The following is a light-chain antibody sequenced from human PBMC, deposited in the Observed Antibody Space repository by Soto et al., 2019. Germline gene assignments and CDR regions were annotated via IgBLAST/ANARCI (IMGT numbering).Light chain of an antibody. CDR3: ETWDSNTRV. J-gene: IGLJ3*02. CDR1: SGHSSYI. Sequence: QAVVTQSSSASASLGSSVKLTCTLSSGHSSYIIAWHQQQPGKAPRYLMKLEGSGSYNKGSGVPDRFSGSSSGADRYLTISNPQSENEADYYCETWDSNTRVFGRGTKLTVL. CDR2: LEGSGSY. V-gene: IGLV4-60*03.